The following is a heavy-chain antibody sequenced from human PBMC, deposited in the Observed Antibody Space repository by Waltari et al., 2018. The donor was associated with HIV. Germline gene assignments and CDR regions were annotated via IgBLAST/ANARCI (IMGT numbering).Heavy chain of an antibody. CDR1: GYTFTAYG. CDR3: ARGGGSCSNGVGDGMYTAMAPFDY. Sequence: QVQLVQSGAEVKRSGASVKVSCKTSGYTFTAYGISWVRQAPGQGLEWMGWDSAHKSNTDSAQNFKGRGSMTADTSTNTAFLELRSVRFYDTAVYYVARGGGSCSNGVGDGMYTAMAPFDYWGQGALVTV. D-gene: IGHD2-8*01. CDR2: DSAHKSNT. J-gene: IGHJ4*02. V-gene: IGHV1-18*01.